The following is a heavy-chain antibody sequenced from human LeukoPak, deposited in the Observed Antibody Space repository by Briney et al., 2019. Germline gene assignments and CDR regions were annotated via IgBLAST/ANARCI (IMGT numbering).Heavy chain of an antibody. CDR3: VRSSTYYFDSSGYYNWFDP. D-gene: IGHD3-22*01. CDR1: GFTFSRYE. J-gene: IGHJ5*02. CDR2: ISSSGSST. Sequence: GGPLRLSCTASGFTFSRYEMNWVRQAPGKGLEWVSYISSSGSSTYYADSVRGRFIISRDNAKRSLYLQMNSLRAEDTSIYYCVRSSTYYFDSSGYYNWFDPWGQGTPVTVSS. V-gene: IGHV3-48*03.